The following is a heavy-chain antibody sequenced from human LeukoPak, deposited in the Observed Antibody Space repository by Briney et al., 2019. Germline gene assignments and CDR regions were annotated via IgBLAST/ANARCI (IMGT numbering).Heavy chain of an antibody. V-gene: IGHV3-23*01. CDR1: GFTFSTYD. CDR2: ISGSGGST. CDR3: AKEGLYCSSTSCYVEN. D-gene: IGHD2-2*01. J-gene: IGHJ4*02. Sequence: GGSLRLSCTVSGFTFSTYDMSWVRLTPGKGLEWVSGISGSGGSTYYADSVKGRFTISRDNSKNTLYLQLNSLTAEDTAVYYCAKEGLYCSSTSCYVENWGQGTLVTVSS.